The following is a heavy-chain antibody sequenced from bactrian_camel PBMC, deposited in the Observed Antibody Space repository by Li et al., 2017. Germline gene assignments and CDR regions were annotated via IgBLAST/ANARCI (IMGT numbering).Heavy chain of an antibody. D-gene: IGHD2*01. V-gene: IGHV3-3*01. CDR2: IYLRQGTM. CDR1: DYTDHTNT. CDR3: AADGRALSPLDGQWYRV. Sequence: HVQLVESGGDSVQAGGSLGISCEYSDYTDHTNTLAWFRQPPGKKREAVAAIYLRQGTMAYAPSVKGRFTVSKDTARNTLTLQMDDLKPEDSAMYYCAADGRALSPLDGQWYRVWGHGTQVTVS. J-gene: IGHJ4*01.